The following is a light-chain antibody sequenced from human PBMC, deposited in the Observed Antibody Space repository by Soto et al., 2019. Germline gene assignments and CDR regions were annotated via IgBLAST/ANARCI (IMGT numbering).Light chain of an antibody. Sequence: DIQMTQSPSTLSASVGDGVTITCRASQRISTWLAWYQQKPGKAPKLLIYDASSLESGVSLRFSGSGSGTEFTLTISSLQPDDFATYYCQQYNSYSRTFGQGTKVDIK. CDR2: DAS. J-gene: IGKJ1*01. CDR1: QRISTW. V-gene: IGKV1-5*01. CDR3: QQYNSYSRT.